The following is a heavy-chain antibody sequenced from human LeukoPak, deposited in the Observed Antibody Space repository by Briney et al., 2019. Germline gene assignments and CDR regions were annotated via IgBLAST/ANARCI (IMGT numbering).Heavy chain of an antibody. J-gene: IGHJ4*02. CDR2: IYYSGST. V-gene: IGHV4-59*01. D-gene: IGHD2-2*01. CDR1: GGSISSYY. CDR3: ARGGGLGYCSSTSCPYFDY. Sequence: SETLSLTCTVSGGSISSYYWSWIRQPPGKGLEWIGYIYYSGSTNYNPSLKSRVTISVDTSKNQFSLKLSSVTAADTAVYYCARGGGLGYCSSTSCPYFDYWGQGTLVTVSS.